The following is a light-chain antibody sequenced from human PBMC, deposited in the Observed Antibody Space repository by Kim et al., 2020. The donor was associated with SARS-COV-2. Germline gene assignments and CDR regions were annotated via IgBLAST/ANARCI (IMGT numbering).Light chain of an antibody. Sequence: QSVLTQPPSASGTPGQRVTISCSGSSSNIGSNYVYWYQQLPGTAPKLLIYRNNQRPSGVPDRFSGSKSGTSASLAISGLRSEDEADYYCAAWDDSLSGWVFGGVTKDTV. CDR3: AAWDDSLSGWV. J-gene: IGLJ3*02. CDR2: RNN. V-gene: IGLV1-47*01. CDR1: SSNIGSNY.